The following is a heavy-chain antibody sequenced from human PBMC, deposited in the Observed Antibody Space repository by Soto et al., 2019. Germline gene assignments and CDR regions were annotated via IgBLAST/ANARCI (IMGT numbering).Heavy chain of an antibody. D-gene: IGHD5-12*01. CDR2: MNPNSGNT. CDR1: GYTFTSYD. Sequence: QVQLVQSGAEVKKPGASVKVSCKASGYTFTSYDINWVRQATGQGLEWMGWMNPNSGNTGYAQKFQGRVTMTRNTSISTAYKELSSLRSEDTAVYYCARGVSDSGYGSFSVRYYYMDVWGKGTTVTVSS. J-gene: IGHJ6*03. CDR3: ARGVSDSGYGSFSVRYYYMDV. V-gene: IGHV1-8*01.